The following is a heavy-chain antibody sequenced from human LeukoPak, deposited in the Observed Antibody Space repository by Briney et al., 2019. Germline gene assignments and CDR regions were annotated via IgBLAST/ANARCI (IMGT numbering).Heavy chain of an antibody. CDR3: AKARYCSGGSCYSDY. CDR2: ISGSGGST. J-gene: IGHJ4*02. Sequence: GGSLRLSCAASGFTFSSYAMSWARQAPGKGLEWVSGISGSGGSTYYADSVKGRFTISRDNSKNTLYLQMNSLRAEDTAVYYCAKARYCSGGSCYSDYWGQGTLVTVSS. CDR1: GFTFSSYA. D-gene: IGHD2-15*01. V-gene: IGHV3-23*01.